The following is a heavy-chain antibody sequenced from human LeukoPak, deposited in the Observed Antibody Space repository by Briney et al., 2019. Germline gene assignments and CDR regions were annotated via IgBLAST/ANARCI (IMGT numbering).Heavy chain of an antibody. CDR3: ATSYDMGWLIGY. CDR2: IKQDGSEK. D-gene: IGHD3/OR15-3a*01. J-gene: IGHJ4*02. V-gene: IGHV3-7*03. Sequence: GGSLRLSCAASGFTFGDTWMNWVRQAPGQGLEWVANIKQDGSEKFYVASVKGRFTISRDNGKSSLYLQMNSLRAEDTALYYCATSYDMGWLIGYWGQGSLVTVSS. CDR1: GFTFGDTW.